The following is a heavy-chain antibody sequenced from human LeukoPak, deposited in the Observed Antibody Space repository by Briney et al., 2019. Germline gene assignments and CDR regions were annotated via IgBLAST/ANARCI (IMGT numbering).Heavy chain of an antibody. J-gene: IGHJ4*02. CDR2: ISGSAGSV. Sequence: PGGSLRLSCVGSGYTFSSHAMIWVRQTPGMGLQWVSAISGSAGSVYFADSVRGRFAISRDNSKDTVYLQMNSLRAEDTAIYYCASSGSYYFPFDYWGQGILVTVSS. CDR3: ASSGSYYFPFDY. V-gene: IGHV3-23*01. CDR1: GYTFSSHA. D-gene: IGHD3-10*01.